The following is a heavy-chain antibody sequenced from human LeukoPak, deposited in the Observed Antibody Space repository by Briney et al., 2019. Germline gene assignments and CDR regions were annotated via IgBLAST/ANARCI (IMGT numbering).Heavy chain of an antibody. CDR3: ARVMMGATVTTFHYYCMDV. CDR1: GFTFSHYS. D-gene: IGHD4-11*01. CDR2: ITSSSSHI. Sequence: GGSLRLSWAACGFTFSHYSIDWVRQAPGKGLERVASITSSSSHIYYADSVKGRFTISRDNAKNEVYLQMNSLRGEDTAIYYCARVMMGATVTTFHYYCMDVWGVGTTVTVSS. V-gene: IGHV3-21*01. J-gene: IGHJ6*03.